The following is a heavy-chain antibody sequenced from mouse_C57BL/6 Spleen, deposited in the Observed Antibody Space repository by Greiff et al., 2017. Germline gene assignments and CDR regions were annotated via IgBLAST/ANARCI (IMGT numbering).Heavy chain of an antibody. D-gene: IGHD2-4*01. J-gene: IGHJ1*03. CDR1: GYTFTDYN. CDR3: AREDYDRYFDV. Sequence: EVQLQQSGPELVKPGASVKIPCKASGYTFTDYNLDWVKQSHGKSLEWIGAINPNNGGTISNQKFKGKAPLPFNKSSSTAYMECRSRTSEDTAVYYCAREDYDRYFDVWGTGTTVTVSS. V-gene: IGHV1-18*01. CDR2: INPNNGGT.